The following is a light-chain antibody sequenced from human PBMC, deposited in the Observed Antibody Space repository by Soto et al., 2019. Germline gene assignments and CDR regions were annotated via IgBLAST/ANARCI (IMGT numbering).Light chain of an antibody. Sequence: EIVLTQSPGTLSLSPGERASLSCRASQSVTSSYLAWYQQKPGQAPRLLTYVASNRATGIPDRFSGSGSGTDFTLTINRLEPEDFAVYYCQQDGSSPWTFGQGTKVEIK. CDR2: VAS. V-gene: IGKV3-20*01. CDR1: QSVTSSY. J-gene: IGKJ1*01. CDR3: QQDGSSPWT.